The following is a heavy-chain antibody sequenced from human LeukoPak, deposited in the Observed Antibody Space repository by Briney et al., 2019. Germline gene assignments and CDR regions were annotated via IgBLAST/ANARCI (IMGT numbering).Heavy chain of an antibody. CDR3: ARVLRYCSGGNCYSGGLGYMDV. J-gene: IGHJ6*03. V-gene: IGHV3-11*01. CDR1: GFTFSDYN. D-gene: IGHD2-15*01. CDR2: INRSGSTK. Sequence: GGSLRLSCAASGFTFSDYNMRWIRQAPGKGLEWVSSINRSGSTKYYADSGKGRFTISKANAKNSLFLQMKSLRAEDTAVYYCARVLRYCSGGNCYSGGLGYMDVWGKGTTVTVSS.